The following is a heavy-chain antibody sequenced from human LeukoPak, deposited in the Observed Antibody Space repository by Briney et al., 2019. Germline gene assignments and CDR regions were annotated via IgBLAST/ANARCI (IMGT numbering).Heavy chain of an antibody. CDR2: IYYSGST. CDR1: GGSISSYY. J-gene: IGHJ3*02. V-gene: IGHV4-59*08. CDR3: ARRRDAFDI. Sequence: SETMSLTCTVSGGSISSYYWSWIRQPPGKGLEWIGYIYYSGSTNYNPSLKSRVTISVDTSKNQFSLKLSSVTAADTAVYYCARRRDAFDIWGQGTMVTVSS.